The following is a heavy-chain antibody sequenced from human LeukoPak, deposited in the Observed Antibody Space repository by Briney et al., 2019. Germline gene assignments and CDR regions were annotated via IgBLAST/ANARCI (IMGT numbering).Heavy chain of an antibody. V-gene: IGHV4-38-2*01. Sequence: SETLSLTCVVSSFSISNGFYWVWIRPPPGKGLEWIGNVFYSGVTYYNPSLMSRVTISVDTSKNQFSLKLTSMTADDPAVYYCARGRGGRMGDATGVFDFCGQGVLVTVSS. J-gene: IGHJ4*02. CDR1: SFSISNGFY. CDR3: ARGRGGRMGDATGVFDF. D-gene: IGHD4-23*01. CDR2: VFYSGVT.